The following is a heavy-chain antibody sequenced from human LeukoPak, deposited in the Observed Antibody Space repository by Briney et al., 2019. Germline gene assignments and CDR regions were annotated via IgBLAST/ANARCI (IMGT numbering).Heavy chain of an antibody. V-gene: IGHV4-59*08. CDR3: ARAYCSSTSCYTEGWFDP. CDR2: IYYSGST. Sequence: SETLSLTCTVSGGSISSHYWSWIRQPPGKGLEWIGYIYYSGSTNYNPSLKSRVTISGDTSKNQFSLRLSSVTAADTAVYYCARAYCSSTSCYTEGWFDPWGQGTLVTVSS. CDR1: GGSISSHY. J-gene: IGHJ5*02. D-gene: IGHD2-2*02.